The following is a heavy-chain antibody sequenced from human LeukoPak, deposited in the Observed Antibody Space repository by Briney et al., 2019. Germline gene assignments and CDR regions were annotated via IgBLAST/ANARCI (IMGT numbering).Heavy chain of an antibody. CDR2: ISTSNGNT. V-gene: IGHV1-18*01. Sequence: ASVKVSCKASGYAFTTYAITWVRQAPGQGLEWMGWISTSNGNTKYAQKFQGRITMTTDTSTSTAYMDLRSLTSGDTAVYYCARDLRELRGEYYFDYWGQGTPVTVSS. J-gene: IGHJ4*02. D-gene: IGHD1-7*01. CDR1: GYAFTTYA. CDR3: ARDLRELRGEYYFDY.